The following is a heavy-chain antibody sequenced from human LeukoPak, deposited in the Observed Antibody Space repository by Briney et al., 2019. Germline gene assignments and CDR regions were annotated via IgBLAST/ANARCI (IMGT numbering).Heavy chain of an antibody. CDR1: GFTFSSYA. J-gene: IGHJ6*02. V-gene: IGHV3-23*01. CDR2: ISGSGGST. Sequence: GGSLRLSCAASGFTFSSYAMSWVRQAPGKGLEWVSAISGSGGSTYYADSVKGRFTISRDNSKNTLYLQMNSLRAEDTAVYYCAKDAGIFGVATYGMDVWGQGTTVTVSS. D-gene: IGHD3-3*01. CDR3: AKDAGIFGVATYGMDV.